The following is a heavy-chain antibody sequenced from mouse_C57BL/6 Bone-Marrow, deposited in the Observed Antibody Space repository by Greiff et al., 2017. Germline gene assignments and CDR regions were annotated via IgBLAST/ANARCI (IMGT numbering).Heavy chain of an antibody. Sequence: EVQLVESGGGLVKPGGSLKLSCAASGFTFSDYGMHWVRQAPETGLEWVAYISSGSSPISYADTVKGRFTISRDNAKNTLFLHMTSLRSEDTAMYYWARAGCSGDFGYWGQGTTLTVSA. V-gene: IGHV5-17*01. J-gene: IGHJ2*01. D-gene: IGHD6-1*01. CDR2: ISSGSSPI. CDR1: GFTFSDYG. CDR3: ARAGCSGDFGY.